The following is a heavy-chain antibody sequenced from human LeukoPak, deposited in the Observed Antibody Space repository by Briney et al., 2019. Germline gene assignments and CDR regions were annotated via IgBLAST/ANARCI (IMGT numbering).Heavy chain of an antibody. CDR1: GFTFSSYA. CDR2: ISYDGSNK. J-gene: IGHJ4*02. V-gene: IGHV3-30-3*01. Sequence: GGSLRLSCAASGFTFSSYAMHWVRQAPGKGLEWVAVISYDGSNKYYADSVKGRLTISRDNSKNTLYLQMNSLRAEDTAVYYCARVRGRYYFDYWGQGTLVTVSS. CDR3: ARVRGRYYFDY. D-gene: IGHD5-12*01.